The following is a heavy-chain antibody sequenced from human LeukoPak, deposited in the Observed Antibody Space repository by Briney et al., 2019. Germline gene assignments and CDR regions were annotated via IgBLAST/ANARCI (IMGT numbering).Heavy chain of an antibody. CDR2: IYYSGST. D-gene: IGHD4-23*01. J-gene: IGHJ4*02. CDR3: ARTTTVVTGGLFAY. CDR1: GGSISSGDYY. V-gene: IGHV4-30-4*08. Sequence: SETLSLTCTVSGGSISSGDYYWSWIRQPPGKGLEWIGYIYYSGSTYYNPSLKSRVTISVDTSKNQLSLKLSSVTAADTAVYYCARTTTVVTGGLFAYWGQGTLVTVSS.